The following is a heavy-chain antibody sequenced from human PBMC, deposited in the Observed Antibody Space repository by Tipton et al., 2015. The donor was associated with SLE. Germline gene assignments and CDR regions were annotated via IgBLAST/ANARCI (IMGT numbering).Heavy chain of an antibody. J-gene: IGHJ4*02. D-gene: IGHD5-24*01. V-gene: IGHV4-34*01. CDR3: AREGSRRDGYKYFDY. CDR2: INHSGST. CDR1: GGSFSGYY. Sequence: TLSLTCAVYGGSFSGYYWSWIRQPPGKGLEWIGEINHSGSTNYNPSLKSRVTISVDTSKNQFSLKLGSVTAADTAVYYCAREGSRRDGYKYFDYWGQGTLVTVSS.